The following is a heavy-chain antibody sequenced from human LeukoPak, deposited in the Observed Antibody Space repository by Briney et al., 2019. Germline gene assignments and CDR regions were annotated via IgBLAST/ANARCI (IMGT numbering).Heavy chain of an antibody. CDR1: GSTFSSYW. Sequence: PGGSLRLSCAASGSTFSSYWMSWVRQAPGKGLEWVANIKQDGSEKYYVDSVKGRFTISRDNAKNSLYLQMNSLRAEDTAVYYCARHRITMVRGVIITRWFDPWGQGTLVTVSS. V-gene: IGHV3-7*01. CDR3: ARHRITMVRGVIITRWFDP. J-gene: IGHJ5*02. CDR2: IKQDGSEK. D-gene: IGHD3-10*01.